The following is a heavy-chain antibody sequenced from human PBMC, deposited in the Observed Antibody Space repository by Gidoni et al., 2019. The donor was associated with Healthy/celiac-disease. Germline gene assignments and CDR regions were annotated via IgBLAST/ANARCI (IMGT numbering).Heavy chain of an antibody. J-gene: IGHJ4*02. Sequence: QVQLVQSGAEVKKPGSSVKVPCKASGGTFRSYAISWVRQAPGQGLEWMGRIIPILGIANYAQKFQGRVTITADKSTSTAYMELSSLRSEDTAVYYCASTPGSDYWGQGTLVTVSS. V-gene: IGHV1-69*04. CDR3: ASTPGSDY. CDR2: IIPILGIA. CDR1: GGTFRSYA. D-gene: IGHD2-15*01.